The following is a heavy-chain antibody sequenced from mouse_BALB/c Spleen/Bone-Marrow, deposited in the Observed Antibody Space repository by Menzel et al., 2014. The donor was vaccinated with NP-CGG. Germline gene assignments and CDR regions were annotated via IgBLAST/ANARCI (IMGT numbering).Heavy chain of an antibody. CDR2: INPGSGGT. CDR3: ARCLTGTSALDF. J-gene: IGHJ4*01. Sequence: QLQLQQSGAELVRPGTSVKVSCKASGYAFTNYLIEWVKQRPGQGLEWIGVINPGSGGTNYNEKFRGKATLTADKSSSTAYMQLSSLTSDDSAVYFCARCLTGTSALDFWGQGTSVTVSS. CDR1: GYAFTNYL. D-gene: IGHD4-1*01. V-gene: IGHV1-54*01.